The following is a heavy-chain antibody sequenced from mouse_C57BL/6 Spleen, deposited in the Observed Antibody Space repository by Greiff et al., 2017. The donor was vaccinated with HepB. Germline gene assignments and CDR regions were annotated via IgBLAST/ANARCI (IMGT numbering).Heavy chain of an antibody. D-gene: IGHD2-3*01. CDR2: IYPGSGST. J-gene: IGHJ3*01. CDR1: GYTFTSYW. CDR3: ARRDDYYAWFAY. V-gene: IGHV1-55*01. Sequence: QVQLQQPGAELVKPGASVKMSCKASGYTFTSYWITWVKQRPGQGLEWIGDIYPGSGSTNYNEKFKSKATLTVDTSSSTAYMQLSSLTSEDAAVYYCARRDDYYAWFAYWGQGTLVTVSA.